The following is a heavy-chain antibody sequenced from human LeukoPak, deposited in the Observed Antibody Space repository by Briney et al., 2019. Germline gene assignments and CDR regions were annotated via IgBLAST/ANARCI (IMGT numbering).Heavy chain of an antibody. CDR1: GGSISSGRYY. CDR2: IYYSGST. CDR3: TRTDYYPRVGHFDY. V-gene: IGHV4-31*03. J-gene: IGHJ4*02. Sequence: SETLSLTCTVSGGSISSGRYYWSWIRQHPGKGLEWIGYIYYSGSTYYNPSLKSRVTISVDTSKNQFSLKLSSVTAADTAVYYCTRTDYYPRVGHFDYWGQGTLVTVSS. D-gene: IGHD1-26*01.